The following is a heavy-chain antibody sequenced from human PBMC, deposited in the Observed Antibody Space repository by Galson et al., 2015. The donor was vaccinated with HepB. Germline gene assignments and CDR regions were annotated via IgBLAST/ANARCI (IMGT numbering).Heavy chain of an antibody. J-gene: IGHJ4*02. V-gene: IGHV1-2*06. CDR2: IDPYGGGT. CDR1: GYTFTGNY. D-gene: IGHD4/OR15-4a*01. CDR3: ARGHAGANSFDY. Sequence: SVKVSCKASGYTFTGNYIHWVRQAPGQGLEWMGRIDPYGGGTDYAQKSQGRVTMTRDTSISTAYMELSRLRSDDTALYYCARGHAGANSFDYWGQGTLLTVSS.